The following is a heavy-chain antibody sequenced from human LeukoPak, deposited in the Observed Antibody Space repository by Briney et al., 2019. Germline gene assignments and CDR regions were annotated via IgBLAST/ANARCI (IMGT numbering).Heavy chain of an antibody. CDR3: AKTYNWRGFDY. Sequence: GGSLRLSCAASGFTFSSYGMHWVRQAPGKGLEWVSTISDSADNRYYADSVKGRFTISRDNSKDTLYLQMHSLRGEDTAVYYCAKTYNWRGFDYWGQGTLVTVS. D-gene: IGHD1-20*01. V-gene: IGHV3-23*01. CDR2: ISDSADNR. CDR1: GFTFSSYG. J-gene: IGHJ4*02.